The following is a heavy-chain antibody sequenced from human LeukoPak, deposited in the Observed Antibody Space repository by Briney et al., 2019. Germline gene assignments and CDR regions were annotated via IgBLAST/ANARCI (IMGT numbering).Heavy chain of an antibody. Sequence: SETLSLICTVSGGSINSFYWTWIRQPAGKGLEWIGRIYSSGSTNLNPSLKSRVTMSVDTSKNQFSLRLSSVTAADTAAYFCARENWRSKSIDFDSWGQGTLVTVSS. CDR3: ARENWRSKSIDFDS. CDR2: IYSSGST. V-gene: IGHV4-4*07. CDR1: GGSINSFY. J-gene: IGHJ4*02. D-gene: IGHD6-6*01.